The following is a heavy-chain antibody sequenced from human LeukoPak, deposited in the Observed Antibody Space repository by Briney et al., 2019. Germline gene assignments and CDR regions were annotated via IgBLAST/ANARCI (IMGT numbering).Heavy chain of an antibody. Sequence: GSLRLSCSVSGFTFSTYVMHWVRQAPGKGLEYVSAISSNGDNTYYGDSVKGRFTISRDNSKNTLYLQMSSLRADDTAVYYCVRGTGYWGQGTLVTVSS. V-gene: IGHV3-64D*06. CDR1: GFTFSTYV. CDR3: VRGTGY. CDR2: ISSNGDNT. J-gene: IGHJ4*02.